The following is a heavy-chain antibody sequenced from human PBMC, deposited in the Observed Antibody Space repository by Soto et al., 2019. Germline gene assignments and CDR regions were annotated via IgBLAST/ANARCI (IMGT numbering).Heavy chain of an antibody. V-gene: IGHV4-30-2*01. D-gene: IGHD2-2*01. CDR3: ARVPDR. CDR2: IYHSGST. J-gene: IGHJ5*02. CDR1: GGSISSGGYS. Sequence: QLQLQESVSGLVKPSQTLSLTCAVSGGSISSGGYSWSWIRQPPGKGLEWIGYIYHSGSTYDNPSLKSRVTISVDRSKNQFSLKLSSVTAADTAVYYCARVPDRWGQGTLVTVSS.